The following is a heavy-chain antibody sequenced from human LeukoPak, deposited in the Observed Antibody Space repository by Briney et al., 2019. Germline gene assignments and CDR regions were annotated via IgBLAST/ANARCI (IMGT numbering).Heavy chain of an antibody. D-gene: IGHD3-22*01. Sequence: GRSLRLSCAASGFTFRNYCMTWARQVPGKGLEWVASIKQDESEKYFLDSVKGRFTISRDNAENSLYLQMNSLRAEDTAVYYCARVYYQDSGTSYRHLDYWGQGTLVTVSS. CDR3: ARVYYQDSGTSYRHLDY. V-gene: IGHV3-7*01. CDR1: GFTFRNYC. J-gene: IGHJ4*02. CDR2: IKQDESEK.